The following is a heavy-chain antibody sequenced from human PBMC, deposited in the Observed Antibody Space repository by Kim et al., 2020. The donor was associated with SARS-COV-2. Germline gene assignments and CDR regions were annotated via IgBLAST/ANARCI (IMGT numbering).Heavy chain of an antibody. J-gene: IGHJ6*04. CDR3: AKDRALKRGNYGMDV. CDR1: GFTFSSYG. CDR2: ISYDGSNK. V-gene: IGHV3-30*18. Sequence: GGSLRLSCAASGFTFSSYGMHWVRQAPGKGLEWVAVISYDGSNKYYADSVKGRFTISRDNSKNTLYLQMNRLRAEDTAVYYCAKDRALKRGNYGMDVWG. D-gene: IGHD3-16*01.